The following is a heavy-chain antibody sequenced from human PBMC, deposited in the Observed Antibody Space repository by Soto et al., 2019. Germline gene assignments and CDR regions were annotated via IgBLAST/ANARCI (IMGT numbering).Heavy chain of an antibody. CDR2: IISIFGTT. J-gene: IGHJ6*02. D-gene: IGHD2-8*01. V-gene: IGHV1-69*01. Sequence: QVQLVQSGAEVKKPGSSVKVSCKASGGTFSSYVIGWVRQAPGQGLEWMGGIISIFGTTHYAQRFQGRATITADECRSTAYMELSSLRSEDTAVYYCATPLAYAMRGWDGLDVWGQGTTVTVSS. CDR1: GGTFSSYV. CDR3: ATPLAYAMRGWDGLDV.